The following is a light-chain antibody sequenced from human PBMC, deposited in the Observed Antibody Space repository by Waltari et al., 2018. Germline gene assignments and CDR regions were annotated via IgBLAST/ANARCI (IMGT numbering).Light chain of an antibody. CDR1: QDISNY. J-gene: IGKJ4*01. CDR2: DAS. V-gene: IGKV1-33*01. Sequence: DIQMTQSPSSLSASVGDRVTITCQASQDISNYLNWYQQKPGKAPKLLIYDASNLEKGVPARFSGSGYGTDFTFTISSLQPEDIATYYCQQYDNLLPLTFGGGTK. CDR3: QQYDNLLPLT.